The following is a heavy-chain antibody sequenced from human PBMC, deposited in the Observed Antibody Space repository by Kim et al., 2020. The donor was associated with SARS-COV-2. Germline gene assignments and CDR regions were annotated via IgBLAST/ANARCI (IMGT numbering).Heavy chain of an antibody. CDR1: GLTFSSYA. CDR2: ISGSGGST. D-gene: IGHD1-1*01. J-gene: IGHJ4*02. Sequence: GGSLRLSCAASGLTFSSYAMSWVRQAPGKGLEWVSAISGSGGSTYYADSVKGRFTISRDNSKNTLYLQMNSLRAEDTAVYYCAKDQAPHSMVQAPFDYWGQGTLVTVSS. V-gene: IGHV3-23*01. CDR3: AKDQAPHSMVQAPFDY.